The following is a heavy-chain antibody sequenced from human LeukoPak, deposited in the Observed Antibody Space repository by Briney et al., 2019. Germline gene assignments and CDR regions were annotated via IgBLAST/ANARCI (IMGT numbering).Heavy chain of an antibody. CDR2: IYYSGST. V-gene: IGHV4-31*03. CDR3: VREAAGFYYYYYGMDV. CDR1: GGSISSGGYY. D-gene: IGHD6-13*01. Sequence: PSQTLSLTCTVSGGSISSGGYYWSWIRQHPGKGLEWIGYIYYSGSTYYNPSLKSRVTISVDTSKNQFSLKLSSVTAADTAVYYCVREAAGFYYYYYGMDVWGQGTTVTVSS. J-gene: IGHJ6*02.